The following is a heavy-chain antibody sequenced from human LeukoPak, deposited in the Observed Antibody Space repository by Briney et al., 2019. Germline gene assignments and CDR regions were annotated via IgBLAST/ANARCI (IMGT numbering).Heavy chain of an antibody. J-gene: IGHJ5*02. CDR3: AANRADSNYWNCFDN. Sequence: GGSLRPSCAASRFTLSSYATDCVSQAPGKGLEWVAVIWYDGGGKYHADSVKGRFTISRDNSKNTLYLQMNSLRAEDTAVYYCAANRADSNYWNCFDNWGQGTLVTVSS. CDR2: IWYDGGGK. CDR1: RFTLSSYA. D-gene: IGHD4-11*01. V-gene: IGHV3-33*01.